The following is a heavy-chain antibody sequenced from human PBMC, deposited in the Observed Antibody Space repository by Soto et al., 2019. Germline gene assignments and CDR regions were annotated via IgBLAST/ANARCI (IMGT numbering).Heavy chain of an antibody. Sequence: GGSLRLSCTASGFPFSDYYMSWIRQAPGKGLEWVSYISSSGSTIYYADSVKGRFTISRDNAKNSLYLQMNSLRAEDTAVYYCARAYCSSTSCYAGRYYYYYMDVWGKGTTVTVSS. V-gene: IGHV3-11*01. D-gene: IGHD2-2*01. CDR2: ISSSGSTI. CDR3: ARAYCSSTSCYAGRYYYYYMDV. J-gene: IGHJ6*03. CDR1: GFPFSDYY.